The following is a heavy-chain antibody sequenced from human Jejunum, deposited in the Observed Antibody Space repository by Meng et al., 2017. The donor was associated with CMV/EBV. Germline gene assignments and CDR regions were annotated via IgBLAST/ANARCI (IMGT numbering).Heavy chain of an antibody. V-gene: IGHV1-3*01. D-gene: IGHD1-1*01. CDR2: INGGDGDT. J-gene: IGHJ1*01. CDR1: GYTFTRDA. Sequence: QVPFVQSWAEVKKPGASVKVSCKASGYTFTRDAVYWVRQAPGQGLEWMGWINGGDGDTKYSQKFQDRVTITRDISANIVYLELSSLRFEDTAMYYCARGVVGTGNWGQGTLVTVSS. CDR3: ARGVVGTGN.